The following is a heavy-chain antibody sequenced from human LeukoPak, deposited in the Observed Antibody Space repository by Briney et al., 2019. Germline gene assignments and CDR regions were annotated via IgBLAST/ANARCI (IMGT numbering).Heavy chain of an antibody. Sequence: SETLSLTCTVSGGSISSSSYYWGWIRQPPGKGLEWIGSIYYSGSTYYNPSLKSRVTISVDTSKNQFSLKLSSVTAADTAVYYCARSGYLSANWFDPWGQGTLVTVSS. J-gene: IGHJ5*02. V-gene: IGHV4-39*01. CDR1: GGSISSSSYY. CDR2: IYYSGST. CDR3: ARSGYLSANWFDP. D-gene: IGHD3-22*01.